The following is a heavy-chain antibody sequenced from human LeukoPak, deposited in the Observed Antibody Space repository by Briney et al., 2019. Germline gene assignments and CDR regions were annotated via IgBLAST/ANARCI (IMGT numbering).Heavy chain of an antibody. CDR2: IIGSGGST. CDR3: AKDKRVPRVRGVIIPYGMDV. Sequence: GGSLRLSCAASGFTFSSYAMSWVRQAPGQGLEWVSAIIGSGGSTNYADYVEGRFTITTDDSKNTPYLQMNSLRAEDTAVYYCAKDKRVPRVRGVIIPYGMDVWGKVTTVTVSS. D-gene: IGHD3-10*01. CDR1: GFTFSSYA. V-gene: IGHV3-23*01. J-gene: IGHJ6*04.